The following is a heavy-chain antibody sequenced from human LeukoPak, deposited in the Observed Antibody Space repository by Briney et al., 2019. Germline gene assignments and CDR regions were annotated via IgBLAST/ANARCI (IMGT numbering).Heavy chain of an antibody. CDR3: ARSSRSSTDCYSAFDI. V-gene: IGHV3-20*04. Sequence: PGGSLRLSCAASGFTVSSNFMSWVRQAPGKGLEWVSAITNWNGGSTGYADSVRGRFTISRDNAKNSLYLQMNSLRAEDTALYYCARSSRSSTDCYSAFDIWGQGTMVTVSS. D-gene: IGHD2-2*02. CDR1: GFTVSSNF. CDR2: ITNWNGGST. J-gene: IGHJ3*02.